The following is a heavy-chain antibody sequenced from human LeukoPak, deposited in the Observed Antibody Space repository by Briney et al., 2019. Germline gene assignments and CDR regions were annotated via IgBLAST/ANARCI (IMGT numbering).Heavy chain of an antibody. D-gene: IGHD6-13*01. CDR2: IYPGNSNT. CDR1: AYSSTSSW. CDR3: ARHLAASNTFDS. J-gene: IGHJ4*02. Sequence: SLLIFSKASAYSSTSSWNGCLRRMPRKALQWMGIIYPGNSNTRYSPSFQGQVTTSADKSMSTAYLQWSSLKASDSAMYYCARHLAASNTFDSWGQGTLVTVSS. V-gene: IGHV5-51*01.